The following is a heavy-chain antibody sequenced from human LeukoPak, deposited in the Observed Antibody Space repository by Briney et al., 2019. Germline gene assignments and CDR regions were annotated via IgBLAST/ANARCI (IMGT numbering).Heavy chain of an antibody. CDR3: AKDTAPLYFQH. J-gene: IGHJ1*01. Sequence: GGSLRLSCAASGFTFSGYAMSWVRQAPGKGLEWVSAISGSGGSTYYADSVKGRFTISRDNSKNTLYLQMNSLRAEDTAVYYCAKDTAPLYFQHWGQGTLVTVSS. CDR2: ISGSGGST. CDR1: GFTFSGYA. V-gene: IGHV3-23*01.